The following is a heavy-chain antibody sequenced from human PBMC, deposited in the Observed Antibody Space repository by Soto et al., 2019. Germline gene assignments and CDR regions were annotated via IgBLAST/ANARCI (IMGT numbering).Heavy chain of an antibody. CDR2: ISSSGSTI. V-gene: IGHV3-48*03. Sequence: RLSCAASGFTFSSYEMNWVRQAPGKGLEWVSYISSSGSTIYYADSVKGRFTISRDNAKNSLYLQMNSLRAEDTAVYYCARNAARPLYYYYYGMDVWGQGTTVTVSS. J-gene: IGHJ6*02. CDR1: GFTFSSYE. CDR3: ARNAARPLYYYYYGMDV. D-gene: IGHD6-6*01.